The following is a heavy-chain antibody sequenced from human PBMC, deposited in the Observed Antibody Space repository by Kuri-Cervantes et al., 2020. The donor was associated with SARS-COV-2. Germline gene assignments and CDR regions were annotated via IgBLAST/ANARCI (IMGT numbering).Heavy chain of an antibody. Sequence: GSLRLSCSVSGDSISPYYWAWIRQPPGKGLEWIGHIYDSGTTDYNPSLKSRVTVSVDKSKNHFSLRLSSVTAADTAVYYCARDLNGQLWSTGLGYWGQGTLVTDSS. CDR3: ARDLNGQLWSTGLGY. D-gene: IGHD5-18*01. CDR1: GDSISPYY. CDR2: IYDSGTT. V-gene: IGHV4-59*01. J-gene: IGHJ4*02.